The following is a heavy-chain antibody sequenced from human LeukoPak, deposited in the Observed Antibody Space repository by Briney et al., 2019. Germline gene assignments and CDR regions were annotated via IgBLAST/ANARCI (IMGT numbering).Heavy chain of an antibody. CDR1: GFTFSSYS. Sequence: TGGSLRLSCAASGFTFSSYSMNWVRQARGKGLEWVSSISSSSSYIYYADSVKGRFTISRDNAKNSLYLQMNSLRAEDTAVYYCARSGVNWGPYYFDYWGQGTLVTVSS. J-gene: IGHJ4*02. CDR3: ARSGVNWGPYYFDY. CDR2: ISSSSSYI. V-gene: IGHV3-21*01. D-gene: IGHD7-27*01.